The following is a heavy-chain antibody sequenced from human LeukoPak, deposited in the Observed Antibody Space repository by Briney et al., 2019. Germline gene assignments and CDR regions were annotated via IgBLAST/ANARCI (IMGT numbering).Heavy chain of an antibody. J-gene: IGHJ5*02. D-gene: IGHD6-6*01. CDR3: ARDPSLSIAAQCDP. CDR2: INPNSGGT. Sequence: ASVKVSCKASGYTFTGYYMHWVRQAPGQGLEWMGWINPNSGGTNYAQTLQGRVTMTRDTSIRTAYMELSRLRCDDTAVYYCARDPSLSIAAQCDPWGQGTLVTVSS. V-gene: IGHV1-2*02. CDR1: GYTFTGYY.